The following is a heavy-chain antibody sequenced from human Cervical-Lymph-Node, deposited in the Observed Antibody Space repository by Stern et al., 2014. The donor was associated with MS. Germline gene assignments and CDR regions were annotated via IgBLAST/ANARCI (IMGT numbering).Heavy chain of an antibody. V-gene: IGHV4-61*02. CDR2: IYTSGST. CDR3: AREPIVATIYNWFDP. Sequence: QVQLQESGPGLVKPSQTLSLTCTVSGGSISSGSYYWSWIRQPAGKGLEWIGRIYTSGSTNYNPSLKSRVTISEDTSKNQFSLKLSSVTAADTAVYYCAREPIVATIYNWFDPWGQGTLVTVSS. D-gene: IGHD5-12*01. J-gene: IGHJ5*02. CDR1: GGSISSGSYY.